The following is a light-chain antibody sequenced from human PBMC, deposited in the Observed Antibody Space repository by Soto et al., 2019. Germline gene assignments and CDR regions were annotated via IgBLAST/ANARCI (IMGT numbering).Light chain of an antibody. Sequence: EIVLTQSPGTLSLSPGERAILSCRASQSVDSRYFGWYQQRPGQPPRLLLYGVSTRATGIPDRFSGSGSGTEFILTISRLDPDDFAVYYCQQYGAFWTFGQGTKVDI. J-gene: IGKJ1*01. CDR1: QSVDSRY. V-gene: IGKV3-20*01. CDR2: GVS. CDR3: QQYGAFWT.